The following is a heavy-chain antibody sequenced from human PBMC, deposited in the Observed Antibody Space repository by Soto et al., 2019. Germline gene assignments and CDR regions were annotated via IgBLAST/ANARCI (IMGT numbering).Heavy chain of an antibody. J-gene: IGHJ6*02. D-gene: IGHD3-10*01. CDR1: GGSISSYY. V-gene: IGHV4-34*01. Sequence: SDTLSLTCTVSGGSISSYYWSWIRHPPGKGLEWIGEINHSGSTNYNPSLKSRVTISVDTSKNQFSLKLSSVTAADTAVYYCARGLLWFGELSRYYGMDVWGQGTTVTVSS. CDR3: ARGLLWFGELSRYYGMDV. CDR2: INHSGST.